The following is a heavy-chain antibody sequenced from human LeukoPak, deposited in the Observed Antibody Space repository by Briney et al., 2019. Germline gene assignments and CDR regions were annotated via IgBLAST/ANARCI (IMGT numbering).Heavy chain of an antibody. J-gene: IGHJ4*02. CDR2: ISGSGGST. D-gene: IGHD6-19*01. CDR3: AKLQDSSGWYVGY. V-gene: IGHV3-23*01. Sequence: PGGSLRLFCAASGFTFGSYAMSWVRQAPAKGLEGVSDISGSGGSTYYADSVKGRFTISRDNSKNTLYLQMNSLRAEDTAVYYCAKLQDSSGWYVGYWGQGTLVTVSS. CDR1: GFTFGSYA.